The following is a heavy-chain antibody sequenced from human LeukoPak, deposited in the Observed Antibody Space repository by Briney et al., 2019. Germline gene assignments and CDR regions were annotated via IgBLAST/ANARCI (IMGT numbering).Heavy chain of an antibody. CDR2: ISGSGGST. D-gene: IGHD3-22*01. V-gene: IGHV3-23*01. Sequence: GGSLRLSCAVSGFTFSSYEMNWVRQAPGKGLEWVSAISGSGGSTYYADSVKGRFTISRDNSKNTLYLQMNSLRAEDTAVYYCAKDRHYYDSSGYWGQGTLVTVSS. CDR3: AKDRHYYDSSGY. J-gene: IGHJ4*02. CDR1: GFTFSSYE.